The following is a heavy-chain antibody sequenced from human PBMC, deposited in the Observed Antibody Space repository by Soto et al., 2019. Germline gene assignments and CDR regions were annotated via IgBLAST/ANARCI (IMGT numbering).Heavy chain of an antibody. CDR3: ARDQTKWLSHAFDI. J-gene: IGHJ3*02. CDR2: ISPYNGNT. V-gene: IGHV1-18*01. D-gene: IGHD5-12*01. Sequence: HVQLVQSGAEVKKPGASLKVSCKASGYTFISYGVSWVRQAPGQGLEWLGWISPYNGNTNYAQKFQGRITMPTDTPTSTVYLDLRSLRTDDTAVYYCARDQTKWLSHAFDIWGPGTMVVVSS. CDR1: GYTFISYG.